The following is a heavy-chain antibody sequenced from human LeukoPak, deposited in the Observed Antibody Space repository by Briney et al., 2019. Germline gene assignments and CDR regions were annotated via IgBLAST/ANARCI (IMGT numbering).Heavy chain of an antibody. D-gene: IGHD3-16*01. CDR3: AREGFMGAFDI. V-gene: IGHV3-53*01. CDR2: IYSGGST. Sequence: GGSLRLSCAASGFTFSSYGMHWVRQAPGKGLEWVSVIYSGGSTYYADSVKGRFTISRDNSKNTLYLQMNSLRAEDTAVYYCAREGFMGAFDIWGQGTMVTVSS. J-gene: IGHJ3*02. CDR1: GFTFSSYG.